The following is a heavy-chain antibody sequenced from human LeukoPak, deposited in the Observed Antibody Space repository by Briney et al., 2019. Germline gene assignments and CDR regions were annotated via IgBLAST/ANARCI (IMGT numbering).Heavy chain of an antibody. CDR1: GFTFSSYA. CDR3: AKGDSDNSFYYMDV. V-gene: IGHV3-23*01. Sequence: GGSLRLSCAASGFTFSSYAMSWVRQAPGKGLEWVSAISGSGGSTYYADSVKGRFTVSRDNAKNSLYLQMNSLRAEDTALYYCAKGDSDNSFYYMDVWGKGTTVTISS. D-gene: IGHD3-22*01. CDR2: ISGSGGST. J-gene: IGHJ6*03.